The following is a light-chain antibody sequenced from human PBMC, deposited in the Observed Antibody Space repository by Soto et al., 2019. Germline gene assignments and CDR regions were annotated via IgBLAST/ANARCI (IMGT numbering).Light chain of an antibody. CDR1: QTVGTY. CDR2: DAS. CDR3: QQRNNWPRIT. J-gene: IGKJ5*01. V-gene: IGKV3-11*01. Sequence: EIVLTQFPATLSLFPGETATLSCRASQTVGTYLAWYQQKPGQAPRLLISDASNRATGVPTRFSGSGSGTDVTLTISSLEPEDFAVYFCQQRNNWPRITFGQGTRLEIK.